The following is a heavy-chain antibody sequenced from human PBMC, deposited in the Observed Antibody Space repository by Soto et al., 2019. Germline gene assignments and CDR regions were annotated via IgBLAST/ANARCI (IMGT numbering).Heavy chain of an antibody. CDR1: GGSIINGDTY. CDR2: INYRGTT. Sequence: QVQLQESGPGLVKPSQTLSLTCTVSGGSIINGDTYLNWIRQHPEKGLEWMGYINYRGTTNYNPALKSRILISIDSSKNQFSLRLTSVTAADTAVYYCARDAPGVAPYWGQGTLVNVSS. V-gene: IGHV4-31*03. CDR3: ARDAPGVAPY. D-gene: IGHD2-15*01. J-gene: IGHJ4*02.